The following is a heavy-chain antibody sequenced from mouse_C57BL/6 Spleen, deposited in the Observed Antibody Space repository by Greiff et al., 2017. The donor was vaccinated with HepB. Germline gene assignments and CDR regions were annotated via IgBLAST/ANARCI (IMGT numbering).Heavy chain of an antibody. Sequence: QVHVKQSGAELVKPGASVKISCKASGYTFTDYYINWVRQRPGQGLEWIGKIGPGSGSTYYNEKFKGKATLTADKSSSTAYMQLSSLTSEDSAVYFCEGYYSNYEAWFAYWGQGTLVTVSA. J-gene: IGHJ3*01. CDR3: EGYYSNYEAWFAY. V-gene: IGHV1-77*01. CDR2: IGPGSGST. CDR1: GYTFTDYY. D-gene: IGHD2-5*01.